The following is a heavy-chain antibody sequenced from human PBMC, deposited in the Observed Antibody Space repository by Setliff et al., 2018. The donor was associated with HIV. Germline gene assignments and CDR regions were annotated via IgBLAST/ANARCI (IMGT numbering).Heavy chain of an antibody. CDR1: RGPISRYY. CDR3: ARDRPPSTVAMFGAFDR. Sequence: SETLSLTCTVSRGPISRYYWSWIRQPPGKGLEWIGYIYYTGTTKYNPSLKSRVTMSVDTSKNQLSLKLSSLTAADTAVYYCARDRPPSTVAMFGAFDRWGQGTMVTVSS. CDR2: IYYTGTT. D-gene: IGHD2-15*01. V-gene: IGHV4-59*01. J-gene: IGHJ3*02.